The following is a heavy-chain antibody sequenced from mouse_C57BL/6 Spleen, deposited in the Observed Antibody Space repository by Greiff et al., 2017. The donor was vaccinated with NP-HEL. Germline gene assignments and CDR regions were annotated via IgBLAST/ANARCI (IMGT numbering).Heavy chain of an antibody. CDR2: ISYDGSN. D-gene: IGHD3-1*01. V-gene: IGHV3-6*01. J-gene: IGHJ4*01. Sequence: EVQLQESGPGLVKPSQSLSLTCSVTGYSITSGYYWNWIRQFPGNKLEWMGYISYDGSNNYNPSLKNRISITRDTSKNQFFLKLNSVTTEDTATYYCARPSVFGAMDYWGQGTSVTVSS. CDR3: ARPSVFGAMDY. CDR1: GYSITSGYY.